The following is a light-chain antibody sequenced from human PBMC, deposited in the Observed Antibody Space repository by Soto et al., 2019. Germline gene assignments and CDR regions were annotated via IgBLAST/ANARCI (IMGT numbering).Light chain of an antibody. V-gene: IGLV2-14*01. CDR2: DVT. CDR3: SSYTSSRTPL. J-gene: IGLJ2*01. CDR1: SSNIGGYNY. Sequence: QSALTQPASVSGSPGRSITLSCTGSSSNIGGYNYVSWYQQHPGKAPKLMIYDVTNRPSGVSNRFSGSKSGNTASLTISGLQAEDEADYYCSSYTSSRTPLFGGGTKLTVL.